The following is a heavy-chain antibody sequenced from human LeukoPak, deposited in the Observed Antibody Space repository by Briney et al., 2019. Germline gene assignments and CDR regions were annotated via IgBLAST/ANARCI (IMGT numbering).Heavy chain of an antibody. Sequence: SETLSLTCTVSGGSISSYYWSWIRQPPGKGLGWIGYIYYSGSTNYNPSLKSRVTISLDTSKNQFSLKLSSVTAADTAVYYCARQVVVVPAAARTLYYYMDVWGKGTTVTVSS. D-gene: IGHD2-2*01. CDR1: GGSISSYY. CDR3: ARQVVVVPAAARTLYYYMDV. V-gene: IGHV4-59*08. J-gene: IGHJ6*03. CDR2: IYYSGST.